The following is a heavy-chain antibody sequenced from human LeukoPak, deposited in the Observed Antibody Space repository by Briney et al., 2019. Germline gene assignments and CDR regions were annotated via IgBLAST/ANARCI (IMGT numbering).Heavy chain of an antibody. Sequence: GGSLGLSCVASGFTFSNFWMNWVRQAPGKGLEWLANIKPDGSEKYYVDSVKGRFTISRDNAKNSLYLQMNSLRVEDTAMYYCTRERTYNSEDYWGQGTLVTVSS. V-gene: IGHV3-7*01. D-gene: IGHD1-14*01. J-gene: IGHJ4*02. CDR3: TRERTYNSEDY. CDR1: GFTFSNFW. CDR2: IKPDGSEK.